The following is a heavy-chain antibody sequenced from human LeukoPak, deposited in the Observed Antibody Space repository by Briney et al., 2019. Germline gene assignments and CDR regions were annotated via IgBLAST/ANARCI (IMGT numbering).Heavy chain of an antibody. CDR2: IKQDGTEK. V-gene: IGHV3-7*05. Sequence: PGGSLRLSCADSGFTFSRYWMTWVRQDPGKGLEWVANIKQDGTEKYYVDSVMARFTISRDNAKNSLYLQMNSLRAEDTAVYYCARDSEWGLLRSDYWGQGTLVTVSS. J-gene: IGHJ4*02. D-gene: IGHD1-26*01. CDR1: GFTFSRYW. CDR3: ARDSEWGLLRSDY.